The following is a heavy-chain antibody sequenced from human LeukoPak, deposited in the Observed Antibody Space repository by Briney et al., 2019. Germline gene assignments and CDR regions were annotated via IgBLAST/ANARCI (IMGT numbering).Heavy chain of an antibody. J-gene: IGHJ4*02. CDR3: ASESGSYDDY. CDR1: GFTFSSYG. D-gene: IGHD1-26*01. CDR2: ISYDGSNK. Sequence: GGSLRLSCAASGFTFSSYGMHWVRQAPGKGLEWVAVISYDGSNKYYADSVKGRFTISRDNSKNTLYLQMNSLRAEDTAAYYCASESGSYDDYWGQGTLVTVSS. V-gene: IGHV3-30*03.